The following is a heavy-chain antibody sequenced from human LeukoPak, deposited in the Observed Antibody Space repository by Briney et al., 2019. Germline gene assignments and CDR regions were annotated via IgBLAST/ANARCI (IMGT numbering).Heavy chain of an antibody. Sequence: GGSLRLSCAAAGFTFSSYSMNWVRQAPGKGLEWVSSISTSSSSIYYADSVKGRFTISRGNSKNTLYLQMNSLRAEDTAVYYCAKDYYGSGATPEAWGQGTLVTVSS. V-gene: IGHV3-21*01. J-gene: IGHJ5*02. CDR2: ISTSSSSI. CDR1: GFTFSSYS. D-gene: IGHD3-10*01. CDR3: AKDYYGSGATPEA.